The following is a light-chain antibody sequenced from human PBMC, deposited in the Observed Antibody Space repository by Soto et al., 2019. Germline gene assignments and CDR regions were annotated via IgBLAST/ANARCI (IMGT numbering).Light chain of an antibody. J-gene: IGKJ1*01. CDR1: QSVSNN. Sequence: EIVMTQSPATLSVSPGEKATLSCRASQSVSNNLAWFQQKPGQVPRLLIYGASNRATGVSARFSGSGSGTEFTLTISSLQSEDFAVYYCQQYHYWWTFGQGTKVEIK. CDR3: QQYHYWWT. V-gene: IGKV3-15*01. CDR2: GAS.